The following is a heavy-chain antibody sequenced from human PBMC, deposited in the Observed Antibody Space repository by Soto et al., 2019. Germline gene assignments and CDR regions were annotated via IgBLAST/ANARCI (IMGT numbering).Heavy chain of an antibody. CDR3: STTITRPTQN. J-gene: IGHJ4*02. V-gene: IGHV3-72*01. CDR1: GFTFSDVY. Sequence: EVQLVESGGGLVQPGGSLRLSCVASGFTFSDVYFHWVRQAPGKGLEWVGLSRNKGDDYTTEYAASVKGRFTVSRDDSENPLYLQMNSLKTEDTAVYYCSTTITRPTQNWGQGTLVTVSS. CDR2: SRNKGDDYTT.